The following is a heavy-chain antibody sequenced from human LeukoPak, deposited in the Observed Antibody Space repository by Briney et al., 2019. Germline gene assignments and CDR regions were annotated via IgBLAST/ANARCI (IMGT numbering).Heavy chain of an antibody. D-gene: IGHD1-26*01. V-gene: IGHV1-69*04. CDR1: GGTFSSYA. J-gene: IGHJ4*02. CDR3: ASSPGVGIVGATPQS. CDR2: IIPILGIA. Sequence: GASVTVSCKASGGTFSSYAISWVRQAPGQGLEWMGRIIPILGIANYAQKFQGRATITADKSTSTAYMELSSLRSEDTAVYYCASSPGVGIVGATPQSWGQGTLVTVSS.